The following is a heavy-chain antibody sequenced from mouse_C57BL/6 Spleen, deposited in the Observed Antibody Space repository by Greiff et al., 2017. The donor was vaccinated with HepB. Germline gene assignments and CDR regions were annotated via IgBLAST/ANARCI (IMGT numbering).Heavy chain of an antibody. CDR3: TTGSSWYFDV. D-gene: IGHD1-3*01. J-gene: IGHJ1*03. Sequence: EVKLQQSGAELVRPGASVKLSCTASGFNIKDDYMHWVKQRPEQGLEWIGWIDPENGDTEYASKFQGKATITADTSSNTAYLKLSSLTSEDTAVYYCTTGSSWYFDVWGTGTTVTVSS. CDR2: IDPENGDT. V-gene: IGHV14-4*01. CDR1: GFNIKDDY.